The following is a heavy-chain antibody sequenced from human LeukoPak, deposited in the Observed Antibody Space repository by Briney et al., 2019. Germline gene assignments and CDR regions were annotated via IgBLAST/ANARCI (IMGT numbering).Heavy chain of an antibody. D-gene: IGHD1-26*01. V-gene: IGHV3-30*01. CDR2: ISYDGNNK. Sequence: GKSLRLSCAASGFTFSSYAVNWVRQAPSKGLEWVAVISYDGNNKYYADSVKGRLTISRENSKNTLYLQMNSLRAEDTAVYFCAREPHSSGSYYAFDYWGQGALVTVSS. J-gene: IGHJ4*02. CDR1: GFTFSSYA. CDR3: AREPHSSGSYYAFDY.